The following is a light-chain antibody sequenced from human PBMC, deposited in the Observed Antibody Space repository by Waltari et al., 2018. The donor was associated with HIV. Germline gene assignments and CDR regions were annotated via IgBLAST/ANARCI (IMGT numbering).Light chain of an antibody. CDR2: SAS. CDR3: QKYSTYPFT. Sequence: DIQMTQHPPSLSASVGDTVTITCRASEGVGNFLAWYQLKAGKVPRLLIHSASTLQSGVPSRFSGSGSGTDFSLTISSLQPEDFGIYYCQKYSTYPFTFGPGTTVDVK. J-gene: IGKJ3*01. V-gene: IGKV1-27*01. CDR1: EGVGNF.